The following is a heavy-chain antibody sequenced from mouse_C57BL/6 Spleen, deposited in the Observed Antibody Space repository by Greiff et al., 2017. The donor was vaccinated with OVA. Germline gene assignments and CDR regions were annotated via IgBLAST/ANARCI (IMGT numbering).Heavy chain of an antibody. J-gene: IGHJ4*01. CDR2: IDPETGGT. D-gene: IGHD1-1*01. CDR3: TRVVRRYAMDY. V-gene: IGHV1-15*01. CDR1: GYTFTDYE. Sequence: VKLMESGAELVRPGASVTLSCKASGYTFTDYEMHWVKQTPVHGLEWIGAIDPETGGTAYNQKFKGKAILTADKSSSTAYMELRSLTSEDSAVYYCTRVVRRYAMDYWGQGTSVTVSS.